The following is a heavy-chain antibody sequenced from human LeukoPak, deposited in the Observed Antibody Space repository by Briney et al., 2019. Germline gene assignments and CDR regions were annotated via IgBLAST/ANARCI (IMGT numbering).Heavy chain of an antibody. J-gene: IGHJ4*02. CDR3: ARGPPDGDYFDY. V-gene: IGHV4-59*01. CDR1: GGSISTYY. Sequence: SETLSLTCTVSGGSISTYYWSWIRQPAGKGLEWIGHIYYTGSTNYNPSLKSRVTISVDTSKNQFSLKLSSVTAADTAVYYCARGPPDGDYFDYWGQGTLVTVSS. CDR2: IYYTGST. D-gene: IGHD4-17*01.